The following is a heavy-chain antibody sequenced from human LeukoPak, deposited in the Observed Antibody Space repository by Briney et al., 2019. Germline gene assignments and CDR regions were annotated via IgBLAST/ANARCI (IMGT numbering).Heavy chain of an antibody. V-gene: IGHV4-30-4*01. D-gene: IGHD2-15*01. CDR1: GGSISSGDYY. CDR2: IYYSGST. Sequence: SQTLSLTCTVSGGSISSGDYYWSWIRQPPGKGLEWIGYIYYSGSTYYNPSLKSRVTISVDTSKNQFSLKLSSVTAAGTAVYYCARRVVAATNWFDPWGQGTLVTVSS. CDR3: ARRVVAATNWFDP. J-gene: IGHJ5*02.